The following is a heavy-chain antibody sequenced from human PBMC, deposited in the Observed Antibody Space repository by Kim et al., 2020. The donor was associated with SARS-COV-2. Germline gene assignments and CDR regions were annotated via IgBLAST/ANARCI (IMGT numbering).Heavy chain of an antibody. CDR2: INQGGTEK. CDR3: ARTHYGDYV. J-gene: IGHJ4*02. D-gene: IGHD4-17*01. CDR1: GFTFSTYW. V-gene: IGHV3-7*01. Sequence: GGSLRLSCAASGFTFSTYWMTWVRQAPGKGLEWVANINQGGTEKYYVDSVKGRFTISRDNAKNSLFLDVNSLRVEDTAVHYCARTHYGDYVWGQGTLVTV.